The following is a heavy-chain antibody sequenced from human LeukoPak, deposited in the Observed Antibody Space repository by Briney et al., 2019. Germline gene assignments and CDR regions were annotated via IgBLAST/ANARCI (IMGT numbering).Heavy chain of an antibody. CDR1: GGSISSGSYY. J-gene: IGHJ4*02. D-gene: IGHD2-8*02. CDR3: ARLRREAGHWCYFDY. CDR2: IYTSGST. V-gene: IGHV4-61*02. Sequence: SQTLSLTCTVSGGSISSGSYYWSWIRQPAGKGLEWIGRIYTSGSTNYHPSLKSRVTISVDTSKNQFSLKLSSVTAADTAVYYCARLRREAGHWCYFDYWGQGTLVTVSS.